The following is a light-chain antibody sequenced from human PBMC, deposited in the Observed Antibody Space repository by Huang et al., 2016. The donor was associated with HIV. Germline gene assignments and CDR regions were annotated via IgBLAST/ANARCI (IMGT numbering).Light chain of an antibody. J-gene: IGKJ4*01. Sequence: EIVLTQSPATLSLSPGERATLSCRASQSVRSSLAWYQQKPGQAPSLLIYDASNRATGIPARFSGSGSGTDFTLTISSLEPEDFAVYYCQQRSNWPPTLTFSGGTKVEIK. CDR3: QQRSNWPPTLT. CDR2: DAS. CDR1: QSVRSS. V-gene: IGKV3-11*01.